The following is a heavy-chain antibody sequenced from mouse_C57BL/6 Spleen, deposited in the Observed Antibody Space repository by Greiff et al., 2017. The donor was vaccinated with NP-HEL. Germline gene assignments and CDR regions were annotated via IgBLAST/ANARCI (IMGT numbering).Heavy chain of an antibody. CDR2: IWSDGST. CDR3: ARHGEVVAAYYAMDY. D-gene: IGHD1-1*01. V-gene: IGHV2-6-1*01. J-gene: IGHJ4*01. Sequence: QVHVKQSGPGLVAPSQSLSITCTVSGFSLTSYGVHWVRQPPGKGLEWLVVIWSDGSTTYNSALKSRLSISKDNSKSQVFLKMNSLQTDDTAMYYCARHGEVVAAYYAMDYWGQGTSVTVSS. CDR1: GFSLTSYG.